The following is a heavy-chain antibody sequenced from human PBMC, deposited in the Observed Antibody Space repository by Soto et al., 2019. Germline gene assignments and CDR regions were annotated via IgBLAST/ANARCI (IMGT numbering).Heavy chain of an antibody. CDR1: GFTFSSYW. V-gene: IGHV3-7*01. D-gene: IGHD2-15*01. CDR3: GRIVGSSTSYWYFDL. Sequence: EVQLVESGGGLVQPGGSLRLSCAASGFTFSSYWMSWVRQAPGKGLEWVANIKQEGSEQYYMDSMKGRFTISRDNVKNPLFLQMDRLRAVDTALYYCGRIVGSSTSYWYFDLWGRGTLVIVSS. J-gene: IGHJ2*01. CDR2: IKQEGSEQ.